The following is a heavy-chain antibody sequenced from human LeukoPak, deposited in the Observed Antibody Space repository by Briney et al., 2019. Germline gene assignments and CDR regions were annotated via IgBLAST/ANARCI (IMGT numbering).Heavy chain of an antibody. CDR1: GYTFTGYY. Sequence: ASVKVSCKASGYTFTGYYMHWVRQAPGQGLEWMGWINPNSGGTNYAQKFQGRVTMTRDTSISTAYMELSRLRSDDTAVYYCTMSRGLWWTGSNAFDIWGQGTMVTVSS. CDR3: TMSRGLWWTGSNAFDI. J-gene: IGHJ3*02. V-gene: IGHV1-2*02. D-gene: IGHD2-21*01. CDR2: INPNSGGT.